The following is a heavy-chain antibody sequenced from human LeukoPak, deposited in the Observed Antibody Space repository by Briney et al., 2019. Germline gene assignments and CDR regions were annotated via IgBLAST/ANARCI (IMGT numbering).Heavy chain of an antibody. D-gene: IGHD2-2*01. V-gene: IGHV1-8*01. Sequence: ASVKVSCKASGYTFTSYDINWVRQAPGQGLEWMGWMNPNRGNTGYAQKFQGRVTMTRNTSISTAYMELSSLRSEDTAVYYCARVRGYDPVRGFDYWGQGTLVTVSS. CDR2: MNPNRGNT. CDR3: ARVRGYDPVRGFDY. J-gene: IGHJ4*02. CDR1: GYTFTSYD.